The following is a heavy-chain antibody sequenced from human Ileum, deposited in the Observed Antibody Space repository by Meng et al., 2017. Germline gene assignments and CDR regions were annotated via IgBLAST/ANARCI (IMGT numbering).Heavy chain of an antibody. D-gene: IGHD3-16*01. Sequence: VHMQGSGRGLVKRPHTLSLTCTVPGGSRSRDDYPWSRTRQHPGKGLEWIGFIYNSGGTYYNPSLKSRVTISVDTSKNELSLKLNSVTAADTAVYFCEARRLGGDYWGQGALVTVSS. CDR2: IYNSGGT. J-gene: IGHJ4*02. V-gene: IGHV4-31*03. CDR1: GGSRSRDDYP. CDR3: EARRLGGDY.